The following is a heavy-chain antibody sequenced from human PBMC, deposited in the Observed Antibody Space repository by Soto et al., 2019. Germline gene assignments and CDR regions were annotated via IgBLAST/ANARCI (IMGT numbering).Heavy chain of an antibody. V-gene: IGHV4-34*01. CDR3: ARGRGSSSYMNFYYYYYMDV. D-gene: IGHD6-13*01. J-gene: IGHJ6*03. CDR1: GGSFSGYY. CDR2: INHSGST. Sequence: PSETLSLTCAVYGGSFSGYYWSWIRQPPGKGLEWIGEINHSGSTNYNPSLKSRVTISVDTSKNQFSLKLSSVTAADTAVYYCARGRGSSSYMNFYYYYYMDVGGKGTTVTFPS.